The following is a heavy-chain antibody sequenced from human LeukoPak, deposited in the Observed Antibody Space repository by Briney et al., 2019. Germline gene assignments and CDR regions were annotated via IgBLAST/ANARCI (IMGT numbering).Heavy chain of an antibody. CDR3: ARAAGAAGGQYFDY. Sequence: SETLSLTCTVSGGSISGYYWSWIRQPAGQGLEWIGRIYTNGDTKFNPSLKSRVTMSVDTSKNQLSLKLRPVTAADTAVYCCARAAGAAGGQYFDYWGQGTLVTVSS. CDR2: IYTNGDT. V-gene: IGHV4-4*07. CDR1: GGSISGYY. D-gene: IGHD6-13*01. J-gene: IGHJ4*02.